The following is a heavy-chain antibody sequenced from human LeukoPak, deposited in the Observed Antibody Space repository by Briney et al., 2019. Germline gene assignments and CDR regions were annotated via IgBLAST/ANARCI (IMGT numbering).Heavy chain of an antibody. J-gene: IGHJ4*01. CDR1: GLTFSSHW. V-gene: IGHV3-23*01. D-gene: IGHD3-3*01. CDR2: ISGRGDTT. Sequence: GGSLRLSCAASGLTFSSHWMHWVRQAPGKGLEWVSGISGRGDTTVYADSVKGRFTISRGNSRNTLYLQMNSLRAEDTAVYYCAKDQGSGHGSYTWGTFDYWGLETLVTVSS. CDR3: AKDQGSGHGSYTWGTFDY.